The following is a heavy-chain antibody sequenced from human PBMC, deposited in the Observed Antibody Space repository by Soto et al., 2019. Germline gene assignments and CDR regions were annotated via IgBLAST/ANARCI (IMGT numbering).Heavy chain of an antibody. Sequence: SETLSLTCAVSGDSITGDNWWSWVRQPPGKGLEWIGNIHYNGNTKYNPSLKSRVTMSVDTSKNQFSLKLISVTAADTAKYFCAREGNLGRWLQPLDFWGQGTLVTVSS. V-gene: IGHV4-61*01. CDR3: AREGNLGRWLQPLDF. CDR2: IHYNGNT. CDR1: GDSITGDNW. D-gene: IGHD5-12*01. J-gene: IGHJ4*02.